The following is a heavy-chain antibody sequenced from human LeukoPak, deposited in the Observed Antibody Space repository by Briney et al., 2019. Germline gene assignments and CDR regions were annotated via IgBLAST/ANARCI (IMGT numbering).Heavy chain of an antibody. CDR1: GFTFSSYG. CDR3: ARSLGGNDVLSWFDP. CDR2: ISYDGSNK. D-gene: IGHD1-1*01. Sequence: PGRSLRLSCAASGFTFSSYGMHWVRQAPGKGLEWVAVISYDGSNKYYADSVKGRFTISRDNSKNTLYLQMNSLRAEDTAVYYCARSLGGNDVLSWFDPWGQGTLVTVSS. V-gene: IGHV3-30*03. J-gene: IGHJ5*02.